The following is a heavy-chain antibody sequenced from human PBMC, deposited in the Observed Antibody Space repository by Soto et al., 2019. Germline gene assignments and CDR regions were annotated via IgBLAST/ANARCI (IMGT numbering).Heavy chain of an antibody. J-gene: IGHJ4*02. Sequence: QVQLEESGGGVVQPERSLRLSCAASGFTFSRYGIHWVRQAPGKGLEWVAFIWHDSSNKYYADSVKDRFTVSRDNSKNTAYLEMDRLRAEDTAVYYCARDASWVADSWGQGTLVTVSS. CDR3: ARDASWVADS. V-gene: IGHV3-33*01. CDR1: GFTFSRYG. CDR2: IWHDSSNK.